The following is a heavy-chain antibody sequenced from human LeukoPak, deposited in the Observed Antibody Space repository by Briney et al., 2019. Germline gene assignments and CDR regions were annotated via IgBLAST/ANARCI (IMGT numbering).Heavy chain of an antibody. J-gene: IGHJ2*01. CDR3: ARHKSGIVVVRAGYFDL. V-gene: IGHV4-39*01. Sequence: SETLSLTCTVSGGSISSSSYYWGWIRQPPGKGLEWIGSIYYSGSTYYNPSLKSRVTISVDTSKNQFSLKLSSVTAADTAVYYCARHKSGIVVVRAGYFDLWGRGTLVTVSS. D-gene: IGHD2-2*01. CDR2: IYYSGST. CDR1: GGSISSSSYY.